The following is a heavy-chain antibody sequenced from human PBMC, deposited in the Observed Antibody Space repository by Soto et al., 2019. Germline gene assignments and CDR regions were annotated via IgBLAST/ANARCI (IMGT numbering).Heavy chain of an antibody. CDR2: INDNGGT. CDR3: ARGRYSYETIYYKFYYSALDV. CDR1: GGSIRGYY. V-gene: IGHV4-34*01. D-gene: IGHD3-10*01. Sequence: SETLSLTCGVYGGSIRGYYWSWIRQSPGKGLEWIGDINDNGGTNYNPSLKSRVTTSLDTSKRQVSLMVSSVTAADTAVYYCARGRYSYETIYYKFYYSALDVWGQGTTVTVSS. J-gene: IGHJ6*02.